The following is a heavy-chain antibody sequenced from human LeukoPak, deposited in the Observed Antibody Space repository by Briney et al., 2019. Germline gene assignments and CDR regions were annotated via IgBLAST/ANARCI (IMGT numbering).Heavy chain of an antibody. V-gene: IGHV1-2*02. D-gene: IGHD3-10*01. CDR1: GYTFTVYY. J-gene: IGHJ6*03. CDR2: INPNSGGT. CDR3: ARALYYGSGYYYMDV. Sequence: ASVKVSCKASGYTFTVYYLHWVRQAPGQGLEWMGWINPNSGGTNYAQKFQGRVTLTRDTSISTAYMELSRLRSEDTAVYYCARALYYGSGYYYMDVWGKGTTVTISS.